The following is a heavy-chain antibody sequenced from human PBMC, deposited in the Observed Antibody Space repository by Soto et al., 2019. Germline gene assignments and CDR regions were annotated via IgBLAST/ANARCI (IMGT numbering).Heavy chain of an antibody. CDR3: AGVHKAGLLRFLEIRDYWDY. D-gene: IGHD3-3*01. CDR2: IIPIFGTA. CDR1: GGTFSSYA. V-gene: IGHV1-69*06. Sequence: SVKVSCKASGGTFSSYASSWVRQAPGQGLEWMGGIIPIFGTANYAQKFQGRVTITADKSTSTAYMELSSLRSEDTAVYYCAGVHKAGLLRFLEIRDYWDYGGQGTRVPSPQ. J-gene: IGHJ4*02.